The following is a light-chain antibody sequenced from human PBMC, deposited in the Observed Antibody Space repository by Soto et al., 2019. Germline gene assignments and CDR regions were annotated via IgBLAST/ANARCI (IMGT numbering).Light chain of an antibody. CDR1: LSVTSY. CDR2: GAY. V-gene: IGKV3-20*01. Sequence: EIVLTQSPATLSLSPGERATLSCRASLSVTSYLAWYQKKPGQPPGLLIYGAYNRPTGIQDRFTGSGSGTDFTLTISRLQPEDFAVYYCQQYGTSPRTFGQGTKVDIK. CDR3: QQYGTSPRT. J-gene: IGKJ2*01.